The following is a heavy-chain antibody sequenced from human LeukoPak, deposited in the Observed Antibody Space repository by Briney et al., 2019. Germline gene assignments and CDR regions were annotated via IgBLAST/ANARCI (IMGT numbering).Heavy chain of an antibody. Sequence: PGGSLRLSCAASGFTFSSYGMHWVRQAPGKGLEWVANIKQDGSEKYYVDSVKGRFTISRDDAKNSLYLQMNSLRAEDTAVYYCARDLRVYYYDFWSGYSNGMDVWGQGTTVTVSS. D-gene: IGHD3-3*01. V-gene: IGHV3-7*01. J-gene: IGHJ6*02. CDR3: ARDLRVYYYDFWSGYSNGMDV. CDR1: GFTFSSYG. CDR2: IKQDGSEK.